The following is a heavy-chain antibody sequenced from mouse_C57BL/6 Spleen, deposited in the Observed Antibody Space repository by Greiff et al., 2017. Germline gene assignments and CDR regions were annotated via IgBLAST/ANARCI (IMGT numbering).Heavy chain of an antibody. Sequence: QVQLQQSGAELAKPGASVTLSCTASGYTFTSYWMHWVKQRPGQGLEWIGYINPSSGYTKYNQKFKDKATLTADKSSSTAYMQLSSLTYEDSAVYYCARSEVVDYYAMDYWGQGTSVTVSS. CDR2: INPSSGYT. D-gene: IGHD1-1*01. V-gene: IGHV1-7*01. CDR1: GYTFTSYW. J-gene: IGHJ4*01. CDR3: ARSEVVDYYAMDY.